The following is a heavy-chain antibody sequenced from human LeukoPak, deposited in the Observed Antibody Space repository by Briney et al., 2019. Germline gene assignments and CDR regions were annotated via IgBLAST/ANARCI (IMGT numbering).Heavy chain of an antibody. V-gene: IGHV1-18*01. CDR2: ISAYNGNT. CDR1: GYTFTSYG. CDR3: ARSEGYCNGGSCYAEYFQH. D-gene: IGHD2-15*01. J-gene: IGHJ1*01. Sequence: ASVKVSCKASGYTFTSYGISWVRQAPGQGLEWMGWISAYNGNTNYAQKLQGRVTMTTDTSTSTAYMELRSLRSDDTAVYYCARSEGYCNGGSCYAEYFQHWGQGTLVTVSS.